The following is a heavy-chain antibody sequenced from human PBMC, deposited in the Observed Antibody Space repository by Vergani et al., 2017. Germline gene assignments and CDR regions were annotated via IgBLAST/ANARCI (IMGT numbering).Heavy chain of an antibody. D-gene: IGHD6-13*01. CDR1: GFTFNSYG. V-gene: IGHV3-23*04. CDR3: AKPQYSSSWYEGDY. CDR2: ISGSGGST. Sequence: VQLVESGGGVVQPGGSLRLSCAASGFTFNSYGMHWVRQAPGKGLEWVSAISGSGGSTYYADSVKGRFTISRDNSKNTLYLQMNSLRAEDTAVYYCAKPQYSSSWYEGDYWGQGTLVTVSS. J-gene: IGHJ4*02.